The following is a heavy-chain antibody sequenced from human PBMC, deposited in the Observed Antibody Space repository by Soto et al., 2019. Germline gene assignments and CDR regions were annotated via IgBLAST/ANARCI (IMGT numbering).Heavy chain of an antibody. CDR2: ISYDGSNK. J-gene: IGHJ6*02. D-gene: IGHD1-26*01. CDR3: ARERFDPGSYYYYYGMDV. CDR1: GFTFSSYA. V-gene: IGHV3-30-3*01. Sequence: PGGSLRLSCAASGFTFSSYAMHWVRQAPGKGLEWVAVISYDGSNKYYADSVKGRFTISRDNSKNTLYLQMNSHRAEDTAVYYCARERFDPGSYYYYYGMDVWGQGTTVTVSS.